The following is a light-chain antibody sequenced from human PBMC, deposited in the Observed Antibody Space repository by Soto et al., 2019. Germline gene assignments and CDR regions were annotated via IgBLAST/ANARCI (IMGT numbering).Light chain of an antibody. V-gene: IGLV1-47*01. J-gene: IGLJ2*01. CDR1: SSNIGSNY. CDR2: RNN. Sequence: QAVVTQPPSASGTPGQRVTISCSGSSSNIGSNYVYWYQQLPGTAPKLLIYRNNQRPSGVPDRFSGSKSGTSASLAISGLRSEDDADYYCAAWDDSLSGPHVVFGGGTKLTVL. CDR3: AAWDDSLSGPHVV.